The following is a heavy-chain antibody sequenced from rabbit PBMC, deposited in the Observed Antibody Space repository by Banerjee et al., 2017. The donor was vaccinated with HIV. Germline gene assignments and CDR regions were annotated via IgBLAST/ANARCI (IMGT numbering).Heavy chain of an antibody. CDR1: GFSFSSGYY. Sequence: QQQLEESGGGLVKPEGSLTLSCKASGFSFSSGYYMCWVRQAPGKGLEWIGCIGTGSGSTWYASWAKGRFTISKTSSTTVTLQMTSLTAADTATYFCARNGGVLDYKLWGPGTLVTV. V-gene: IGHV1S45*01. J-gene: IGHJ4*01. CDR3: ARNGGVLDYKL. D-gene: IGHD2-1*01. CDR2: IGTGSGST.